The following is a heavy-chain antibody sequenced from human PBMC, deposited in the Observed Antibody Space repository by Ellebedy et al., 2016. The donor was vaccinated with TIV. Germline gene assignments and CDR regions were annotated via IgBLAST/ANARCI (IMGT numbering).Heavy chain of an antibody. CDR1: GYAFGSYS. CDR3: ARDMVQGMVARYLWFDY. CDR2: ISAYTGDT. V-gene: IGHV1-18*01. J-gene: IGHJ4*02. Sequence: ASVKVSCKASGYAFGSYSISWVRQAPGQGLEWLAWISAYTGDTEFAQGFQGRVTLTTDSSTSTAYMELRGLRSDDTAVYYCARDMVQGMVARYLWFDYWGQGTLVPVSS. D-gene: IGHD3-10*01.